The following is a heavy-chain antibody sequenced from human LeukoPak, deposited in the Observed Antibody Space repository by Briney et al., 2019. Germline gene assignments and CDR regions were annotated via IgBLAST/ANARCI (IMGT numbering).Heavy chain of an antibody. CDR2: INPNSGDT. J-gene: IGHJ3*02. CDR3: ARGRLGSGSQYDAFDI. D-gene: IGHD3-10*01. V-gene: IGHV1-2*02. CDR1: GYTFTGYY. Sequence: ASVKVSCKASGYTFTGYYMHWVRQAPGQGLEWMGWINPNSGDTNYAQKFQGRVTMTRDTSISTAYMELSRLTSDDTAVFYCARGRLGSGSQYDAFDIWGQGTLVTVSS.